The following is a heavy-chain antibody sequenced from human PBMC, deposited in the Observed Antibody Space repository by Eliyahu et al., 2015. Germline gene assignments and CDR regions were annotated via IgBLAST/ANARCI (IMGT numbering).Heavy chain of an antibody. Sequence: QVQLQQWGAGLLKPSETLSLTCAVYGGSFSGYYWSWIRQPPGKGLEWIGEINHSGSTNYNPSLKSRVTISVDTSKNQFSLKLSSVTAADTAVYYCATQHYGDYGRRSRRKFDYWGQGTLVTVSS. J-gene: IGHJ4*02. V-gene: IGHV4-34*01. CDR1: GGSFSGYY. CDR2: INHSGST. CDR3: ATQHYGDYGRRSRRKFDY. D-gene: IGHD4-17*01.